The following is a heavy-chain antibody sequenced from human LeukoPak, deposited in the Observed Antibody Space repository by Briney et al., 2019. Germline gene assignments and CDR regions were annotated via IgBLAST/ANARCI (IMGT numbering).Heavy chain of an antibody. Sequence: PSETLSLTCAVYGGSFSGYYWSWIRQPPGKGLEWIGEINHSGSTNYNPSLKSRVTILVDTSKNQFSLKLSSVTAADTAVYYCARWSSGGSYVYWGQGTLVTVSS. D-gene: IGHD2-15*01. V-gene: IGHV4-34*01. CDR2: INHSGST. J-gene: IGHJ4*02. CDR3: ARWSSGGSYVY. CDR1: GGSFSGYY.